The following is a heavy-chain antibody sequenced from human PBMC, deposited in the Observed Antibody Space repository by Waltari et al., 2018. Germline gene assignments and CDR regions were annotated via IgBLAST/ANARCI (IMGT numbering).Heavy chain of an antibody. V-gene: IGHV3-30-3*01. CDR2: ISYDGSNK. J-gene: IGHJ4*02. Sequence: QVQLVESGGGVVQPGRSLRLSCAASGFPFSRYAMHWVRQAPGKGLEWVAVISYDGSNKYYADSVKGRFTISRDNSKNTLYLQMNSLRAEDTAVYYCARDLGYCSGGSCYWGQGTLVTVSS. D-gene: IGHD2-15*01. CDR3: ARDLGYCSGGSCY. CDR1: GFPFSRYA.